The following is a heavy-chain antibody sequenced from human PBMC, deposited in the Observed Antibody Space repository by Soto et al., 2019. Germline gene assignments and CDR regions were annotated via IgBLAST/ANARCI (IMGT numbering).Heavy chain of an antibody. J-gene: IGHJ4*02. CDR3: AKPWAYDYTPRGFDY. CDR2: ISGSGGST. D-gene: IGHD5-12*01. Sequence: GGSLRLSCAASGFTFSSYAMSWVRQAPGKGLEWVSAISGSGGSTYYADSVKGRFTISRDNSKNTLYLQMNSLRAEDTAVYYCAKPWAYDYTPRGFDYWGQGTLVTVSS. V-gene: IGHV3-23*01. CDR1: GFTFSSYA.